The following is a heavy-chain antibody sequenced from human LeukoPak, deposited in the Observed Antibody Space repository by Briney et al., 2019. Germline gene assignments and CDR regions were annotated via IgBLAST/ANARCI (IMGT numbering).Heavy chain of an antibody. V-gene: IGHV1-2*06. CDR1: GYTFTGYY. J-gene: IGHJ4*02. CDR3: AILSITGTSDY. CDR2: INPNSGGT. D-gene: IGHD1-20*01. Sequence: ASVKVSCKASGYTFTGYYTHWVRQAPGQGLEWMGRINPNSGGTNYAQKFQGRVTMTRDTSISTAYMELSRLRSDDTAVYYCAILSITGTSDYWGQGTLVTVSS.